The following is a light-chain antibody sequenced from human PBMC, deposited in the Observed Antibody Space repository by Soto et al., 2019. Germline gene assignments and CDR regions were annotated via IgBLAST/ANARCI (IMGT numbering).Light chain of an antibody. Sequence: QSVLTQPASVSGSPGQSIAISCTGTSSDVGGYSYVSWYQQQPGKAPKLVISDVSNRPSGVSDRFSGSKSGNTASLTISGLQTEDEADYYCASYTTSSTYVIRTGTKVTVL. CDR2: DVS. V-gene: IGLV2-14*01. CDR1: SSDVGGYSY. J-gene: IGLJ1*01. CDR3: ASYTTSSTYV.